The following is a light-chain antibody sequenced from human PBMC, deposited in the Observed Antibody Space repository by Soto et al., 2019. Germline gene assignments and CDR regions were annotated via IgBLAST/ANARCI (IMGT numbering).Light chain of an antibody. Sequence: QSVLTHPPSASGTPGQRLTIACSGTSSNIGSNFGNWYRQLPGTAPKLLVHTNSQRPSGIPDRFSGSKSGTSASLAISGLQSDDEADYFCAVWDDSLHGYVFATGTQVTVL. J-gene: IGLJ1*01. CDR2: TNS. V-gene: IGLV1-44*01. CDR1: SSNIGSNF. CDR3: AVWDDSLHGYV.